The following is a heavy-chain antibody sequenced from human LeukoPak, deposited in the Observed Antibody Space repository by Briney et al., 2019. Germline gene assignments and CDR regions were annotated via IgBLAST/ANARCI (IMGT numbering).Heavy chain of an antibody. D-gene: IGHD3-22*01. CDR1: RYTFTDYY. CDR2: INPNSGGT. V-gene: IGHV1-2*02. J-gene: IGHJ4*02. CDR3: ARGDYISGYHFPN. Sequence: ASVKVSCKASRYTFTDYYIHWVRQAPGQGLEWMGWINPNSGGTNYAQKFQGRVTMTRDTSISTAYMELSRLRYDDTAVHYCARGDYISGYHFPNWGQGTLVTVSS.